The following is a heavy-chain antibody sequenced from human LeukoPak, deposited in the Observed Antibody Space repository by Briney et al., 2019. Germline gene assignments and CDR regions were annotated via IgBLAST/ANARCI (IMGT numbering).Heavy chain of an antibody. CDR1: GYTFTSYG. V-gene: IGHV1-18*04. CDR2: ISAYNGNT. D-gene: IGHD3-10*01. Sequence: ASVKVSCKASGYTFTSYGISWVRQAPGQGLEWMGWISAYNGNTNYAQKLQGRVTMTTDTSTSTAYMELRSLRSDDTAVYYCARETPYYYGSGCYYNPLTYWGQGTLVTVSS. J-gene: IGHJ4*02. CDR3: ARETPYYYGSGCYYNPLTY.